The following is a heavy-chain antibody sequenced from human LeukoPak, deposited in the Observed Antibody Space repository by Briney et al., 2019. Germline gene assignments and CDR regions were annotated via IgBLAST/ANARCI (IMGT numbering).Heavy chain of an antibody. V-gene: IGHV3-30*12. Sequence: GGSLRLSCAASGFTFSHFGMHWIRQAPGKGLEWEALIRDGGTNAFYADSVAGRFTISSDISKSTLYLQMNSLRGEDTAVYYCVRDTPLVPWGQGTMVTVS. CDR2: IRDGGTNA. CDR3: VRDTPLVP. CDR1: GFTFSHFG. D-gene: IGHD5-18*01. J-gene: IGHJ3*01.